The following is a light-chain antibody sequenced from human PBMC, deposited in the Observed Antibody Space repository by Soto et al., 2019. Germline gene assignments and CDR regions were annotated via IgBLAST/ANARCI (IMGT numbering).Light chain of an antibody. J-gene: IGLJ2*01. CDR1: SSNIGNNY. CDR2: KSN. Sequence: QSVLTQPPSASGTPGQRVTISCSGSSSNIGNNYVHWYQQLRGTAPKLLIFKSNQRPSGVPDRFSGSTSGNSASLAISGLRSEDEADYYCATLDYRRSGVLFSGGTKVTVL. V-gene: IGLV1-47*01. CDR3: ATLDYRRSGVL.